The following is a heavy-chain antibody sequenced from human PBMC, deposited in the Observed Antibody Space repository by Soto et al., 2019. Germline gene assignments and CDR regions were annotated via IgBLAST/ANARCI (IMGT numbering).Heavy chain of an antibody. V-gene: IGHV4-30-2*01. CDR3: ARAISGVVVAAAVPKWFDP. CDR1: GVSISSGDYF. D-gene: IGHD2-15*01. Sequence: PSETLSLTCAVSGVSISSGDYFWSWIRQPPGKGLEWIGYITRTGSTYSNPSLKSRVTVSVDRSKNQFSLELTSVTAADTAVYYCARAISGVVVAAAVPKWFDPWGQGTLVTAPQ. CDR2: ITRTGST. J-gene: IGHJ5*02.